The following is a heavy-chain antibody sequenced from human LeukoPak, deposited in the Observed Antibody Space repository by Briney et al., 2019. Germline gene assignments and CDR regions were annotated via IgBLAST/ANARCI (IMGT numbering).Heavy chain of an antibody. CDR3: AKDGEIYYGSGSYYNFLDY. D-gene: IGHD3-10*01. V-gene: IGHV3-23*01. J-gene: IGHJ4*02. CDR1: GFNFRDYA. Sequence: PGGSLRLSCAASGFNFRDYAMSWVRQAPGKGLEWVSAITSDGAGTFHADSVKGRFTMSRDNSMNTQYLHMNSLRAEDTAVYYCAKDGEIYYGSGSYYNFLDYWGQGTLVTVSS. CDR2: ITSDGAGT.